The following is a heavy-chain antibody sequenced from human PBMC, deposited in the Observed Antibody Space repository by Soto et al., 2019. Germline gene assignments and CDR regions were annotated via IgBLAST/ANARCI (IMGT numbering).Heavy chain of an antibody. CDR2: IWYDGSNK. Sequence: QVQLVESGGGVVQPGRSLRLSCAASGFTFSSYGMHWVRQAPGKGLEWVAVIWYDGSNKYYADSVKGRFTISRDNSKNTLYLQMNSLRAEDTAVYYCARESYYYDSSGYGRDIWGQGTMVTVSS. V-gene: IGHV3-33*01. J-gene: IGHJ3*02. CDR1: GFTFSSYG. CDR3: ARESYYYDSSGYGRDI. D-gene: IGHD3-22*01.